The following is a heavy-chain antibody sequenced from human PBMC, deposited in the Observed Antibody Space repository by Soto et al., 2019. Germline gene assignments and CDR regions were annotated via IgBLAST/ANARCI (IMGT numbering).Heavy chain of an antibody. D-gene: IGHD3-10*01. CDR1: GFTVSSNY. V-gene: IGHV3-53*01. CDR3: ARDRGVSPPNYYYYGMDV. Sequence: GGSLRLSCAASGFTVSSNYMSWVRQAPGKGLEWVSVIYSGGSTYYADSVKGRFTISRDNSKNTLYLQMNSLRAEDTAVYYCARDRGVSPPNYYYYGMDVWGRGTKVTVSS. CDR2: IYSGGST. J-gene: IGHJ6*02.